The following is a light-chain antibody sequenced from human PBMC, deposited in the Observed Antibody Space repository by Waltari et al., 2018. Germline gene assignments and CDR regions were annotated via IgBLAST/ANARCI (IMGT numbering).Light chain of an antibody. J-gene: IGKJ3*01. CDR2: SAS. CDR1: QSIRSY. V-gene: IGKV1-39*01. CDR3: QQSYSTLIFT. Sequence: DIQMTQSPSSLSASVGDRVTITCRASQSIRSYLNWYQQKPGKAPKLLIYSASSLQSGVPSRFRGSGSGTDFTLTISSLQPEDFATYFCQQSYSTLIFTFGPGTKVDIK.